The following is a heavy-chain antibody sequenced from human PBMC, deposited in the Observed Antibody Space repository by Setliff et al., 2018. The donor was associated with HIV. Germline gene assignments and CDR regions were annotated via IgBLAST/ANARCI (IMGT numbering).Heavy chain of an antibody. J-gene: IGHJ4*02. CDR2: IYHSGST. Sequence: ETLSLTCPVSGGSISSHYWGWIRQPPGKGLEWIGYIYHSGSTNYNPSLKSRVTISIATSKNQFSLKLSSVTAADTAVYYCARVGLSYRLDYWGQGTLVTVSS. V-gene: IGHV4-59*11. D-gene: IGHD3-16*02. CDR3: ARVGLSYRLDY. CDR1: GGSISSHY.